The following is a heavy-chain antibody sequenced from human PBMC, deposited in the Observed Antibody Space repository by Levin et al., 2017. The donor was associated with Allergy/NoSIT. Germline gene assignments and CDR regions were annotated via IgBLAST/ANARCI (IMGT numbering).Heavy chain of an antibody. CDR1: GYSFTSYW. D-gene: IGHD2-21*02. CDR2: IYPGDSDT. Sequence: GESLKIPCKGSGYSFTSYWIGWVRQMPGKGLEWMGIIYPGDSDTRYSPSVQGQVTISADKSISTAYLQWSSLKASDTAMYYCARLRGTVVVVTAERHFDYWGQGTLVTVSS. J-gene: IGHJ4*02. V-gene: IGHV5-51*01. CDR3: ARLRGTVVVVTAERHFDY.